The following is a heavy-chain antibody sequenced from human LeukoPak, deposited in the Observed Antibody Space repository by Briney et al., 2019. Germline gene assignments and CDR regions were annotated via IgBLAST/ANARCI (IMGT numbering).Heavy chain of an antibody. Sequence: SVKVSCKASGGTFSSYAISWVQQAPGQGLEWMGGIIPIFGTANYAQKFQGRVTITTDESTSTAYMELSSLRSEDTAVYYCARESAVWRAPENDAFDIWGQGTMVTVSS. CDR2: IIPIFGTA. V-gene: IGHV1-69*05. CDR1: GGTFSSYA. J-gene: IGHJ3*02. CDR3: ARESAVWRAPENDAFDI. D-gene: IGHD3-3*01.